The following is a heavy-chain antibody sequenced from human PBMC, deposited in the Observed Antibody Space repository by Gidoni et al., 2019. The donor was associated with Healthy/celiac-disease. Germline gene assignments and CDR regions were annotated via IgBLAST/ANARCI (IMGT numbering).Heavy chain of an antibody. CDR2: ISSSSSTI. V-gene: IGHV3-48*02. CDR1: GFTFSSYS. CDR3: ARGVELGSHTHFDY. Sequence: EVQLVESGGGLVQPGGSLRLSCAASGFTFSSYSMNWVRQAPGKGLEWVSYISSSSSTIYYADSVKGRFTISRDNAKNSLYLQMNSLRDEDTAVYYCARGVELGSHTHFDYWGQGTLVTVSS. D-gene: IGHD1-26*01. J-gene: IGHJ4*02.